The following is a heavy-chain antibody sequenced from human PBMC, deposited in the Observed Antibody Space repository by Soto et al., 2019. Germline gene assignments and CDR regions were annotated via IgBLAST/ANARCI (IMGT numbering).Heavy chain of an antibody. CDR1: GGSISSYY. D-gene: IGHD2-15*01. CDR2: IYYTGST. V-gene: IGHV4-59*08. J-gene: IGHJ4*02. Sequence: SETLSLTCTVSGGSISSYYWSWIRQPPGKRLEWIGYIYYTGSTSYNPSLRSRVTISVDTSNNQFSLKLNSVTAADTAVYYCARHAPGYYDYWGQGTLVTVSS. CDR3: ARHAPGYYDY.